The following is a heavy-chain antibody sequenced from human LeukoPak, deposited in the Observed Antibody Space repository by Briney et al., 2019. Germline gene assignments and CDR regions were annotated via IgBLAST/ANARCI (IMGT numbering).Heavy chain of an antibody. J-gene: IGHJ4*02. Sequence: SGGSLRLSCAASGFTFSSYWMHWVRQPPGKGLVWVSRIKNDGSTTTYADSVKGRFTVSRDNAKNTLYLQMNGLRAEDTAVYYCARERKYDSNFDYWGQGTLVTVSS. V-gene: IGHV3-74*01. CDR3: ARERKYDSNFDY. CDR1: GFTFSSYW. CDR2: IKNDGSTT. D-gene: IGHD1-1*01.